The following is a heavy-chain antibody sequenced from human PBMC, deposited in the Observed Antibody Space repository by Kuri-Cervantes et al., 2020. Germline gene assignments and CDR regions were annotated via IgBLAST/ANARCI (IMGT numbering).Heavy chain of an antibody. J-gene: IGHJ6*03. CDR1: GFTFSDYY. CDR2: ISSSGSTI. Sequence: GGSLRLSCAASGFTFSDYYMSWIRQAPGKGLEWVSYISSSGSTIYYADSVKGRFTISRDNAKNSLYLQMNSLRAEDTAVYYCARVPPETYCSSTSCYEYYYYYYMDVWGKGTTVTVSS. CDR3: ARVPPETYCSSTSCYEYYYYYYMDV. V-gene: IGHV3-11*01. D-gene: IGHD2-2*01.